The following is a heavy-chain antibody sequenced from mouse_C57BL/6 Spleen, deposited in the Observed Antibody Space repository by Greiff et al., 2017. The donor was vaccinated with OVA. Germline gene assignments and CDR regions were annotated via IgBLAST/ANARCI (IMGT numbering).Heavy chain of an antibody. CDR1: GYAFTNYL. CDR2: INPGSGGT. Sequence: QVQLQQSGAELVRPGTSVKVSCKASGYAFTNYLIEWVKQRPGQGLEWIGVINPGSGGTNYNEKFKGKATLTADKSSSTAYMQLSSLTSEDSAVYFCARGETYWDNYFDYWGQDTTLTVSS. D-gene: IGHD4-1*01. J-gene: IGHJ2*01. CDR3: ARGETYWDNYFDY. V-gene: IGHV1-54*01.